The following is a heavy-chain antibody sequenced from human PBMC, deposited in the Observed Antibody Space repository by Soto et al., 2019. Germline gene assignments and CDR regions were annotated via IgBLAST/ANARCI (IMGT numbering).Heavy chain of an antibody. D-gene: IGHD2-8*01. J-gene: IGHJ6*02. CDR2: IWYDGSNK. Sequence: GGSLRLSCAASGFTFSSYGMHWVRQAPGKGLEWVAVIWYDGSNKYYADSVKGRFTISRDNSKNTLYLQMNSLRAEDTAVYYCARDCTNGVCPMPKGHYYYYGMDVWGQGTMVTVSS. V-gene: IGHV3-33*01. CDR1: GFTFSSYG. CDR3: ARDCTNGVCPMPKGHYYYYGMDV.